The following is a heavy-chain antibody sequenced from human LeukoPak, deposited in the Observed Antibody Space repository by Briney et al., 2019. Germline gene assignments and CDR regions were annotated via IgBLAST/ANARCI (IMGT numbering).Heavy chain of an antibody. CDR1: GGSISSYY. Sequence: ASETLSLTCTVSGGSISSYYWSWIRQPPGKGLEWIGYIYYSGSTNYNPSLKSRVAISVDTSKNQFSLDLTSVTAADTAVYYCARHRSLDPWGQGTLVSVSS. CDR3: ARHRSLDP. CDR2: IYYSGST. J-gene: IGHJ5*02. V-gene: IGHV4-59*08.